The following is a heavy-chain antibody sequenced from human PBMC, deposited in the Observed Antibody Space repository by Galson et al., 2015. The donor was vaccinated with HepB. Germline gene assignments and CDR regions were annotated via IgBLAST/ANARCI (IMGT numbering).Heavy chain of an antibody. CDR1: GVTFDDYT. CDR2: ITWDGHST. J-gene: IGHJ6*02. Sequence: SLRLSCAASGVTFDDYTMHWVRQAPGKGLEWLSLITWDGHSTFYADSVKGRFTISRDNSKNSLSLQMNSLRSEDTALYFCAKDLRDGPLVEAPGGGYLYYYYAMYAWGRGTTVTVSS. V-gene: IGHV3-43*01. D-gene: IGHD2-15*01. CDR3: AKDLRDGPLVEAPGGGYLYYYYAMYA.